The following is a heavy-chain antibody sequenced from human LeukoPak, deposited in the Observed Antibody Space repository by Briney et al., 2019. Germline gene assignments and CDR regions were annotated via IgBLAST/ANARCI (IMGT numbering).Heavy chain of an antibody. J-gene: IGHJ4*02. CDR2: ISYDGSNK. V-gene: IGHV3-30*03. Sequence: PGGSLRLSCAASGFTFSSYGMHWVRQAPGKGLEWVAVISYDGSNKYYADSVKGRFTISRDNSKNTLYLQMNSLRAEDTAVYYCARRLGYSSSWYFDYWGQGTLVTVSS. D-gene: IGHD6-13*01. CDR1: GFTFSSYG. CDR3: ARRLGYSSSWYFDY.